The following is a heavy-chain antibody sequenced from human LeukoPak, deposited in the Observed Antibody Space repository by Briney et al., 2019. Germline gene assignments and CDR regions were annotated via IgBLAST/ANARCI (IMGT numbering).Heavy chain of an antibody. Sequence: GASVKVSCKVSGDTLTELSMHWVRQAPGKGLEWMGGFDPEDGETIYAQKFQGRVTMTEDTSTDTAYMELSSLRSEDTAVYYCETGRYSPYSAFDIWGQGTMVTVSS. D-gene: IGHD1-1*01. CDR2: FDPEDGET. V-gene: IGHV1-24*01. CDR3: ETGRYSPYSAFDI. CDR1: GDTLTELS. J-gene: IGHJ3*02.